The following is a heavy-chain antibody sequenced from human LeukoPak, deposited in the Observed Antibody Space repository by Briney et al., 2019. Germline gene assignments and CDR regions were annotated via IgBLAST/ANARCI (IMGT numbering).Heavy chain of an antibody. CDR1: GYTFTSYD. CDR3: ARGRQQWLVRGSWFDP. CDR2: MNPNSGNT. J-gene: IGHJ5*02. Sequence: ASVKVSCKASGYTFTSYDINWVRQATGQGLEWMGWMNPNSGNTGYAQKFQGRVTITGNTSISTAYMELSSLRSEDTAVYYCARGRQQWLVRGSWFDPWGQGTLVTVSS. V-gene: IGHV1-8*03. D-gene: IGHD6-19*01.